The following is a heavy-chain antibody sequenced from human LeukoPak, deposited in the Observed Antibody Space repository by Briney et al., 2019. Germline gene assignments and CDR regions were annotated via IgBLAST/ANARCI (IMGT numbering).Heavy chain of an antibody. D-gene: IGHD3-10*01. CDR3: ARTNYGSGSYYSF. CDR2: IYYSGST. CDR1: GGSISSGDYY. V-gene: IGHV4-30-4*01. J-gene: IGHJ4*02. Sequence: SQTLSLTCTVSGGSISSGDYYWSWIRQPPGKGLEWIGYIYYSGSTYYNPSLKSRDTISVDTSKNQFSLKLSSVTAADTAVYFCARTNYGSGSYYSFWGQGTLVAVST.